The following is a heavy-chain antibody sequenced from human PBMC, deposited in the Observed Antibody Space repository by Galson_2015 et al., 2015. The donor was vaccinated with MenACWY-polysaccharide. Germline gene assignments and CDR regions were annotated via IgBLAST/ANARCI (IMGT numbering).Heavy chain of an antibody. CDR3: AKSWQRLATLQG. V-gene: IGHV3-23*01. CDR1: GFSFSGYG. Sequence: SLRLSCAASGFSFSGYGMNWVRQVSGKGLEWVSGISPSGDTTYYADSVKGRFTISRDSSKSTLYLQMNGLRAEDTAVYYCAKSWQRLATLQGRGQGTLVTVSS. J-gene: IGHJ4*02. D-gene: IGHD6-19*01. CDR2: ISPSGDTT.